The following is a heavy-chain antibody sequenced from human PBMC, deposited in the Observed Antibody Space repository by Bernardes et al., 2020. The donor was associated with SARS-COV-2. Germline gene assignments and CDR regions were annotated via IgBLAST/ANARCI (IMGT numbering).Heavy chain of an antibody. CDR1: GDSVSSNSAT. CDR3: VRGGLRAVAGSFDY. Sequence: SQTLSLTCAISGDSVSSNSATWNWIRQSPSRGLEWLGRTYYRSKWFNDYAVSVKSRININADTSKNQFSLQVNSVTPEDTAVYYCVRGGLRAVAGSFDYWGQGTLVTVSS. V-gene: IGHV6-1*01. D-gene: IGHD6-19*01. J-gene: IGHJ4*02. CDR2: TYYRSKWFN.